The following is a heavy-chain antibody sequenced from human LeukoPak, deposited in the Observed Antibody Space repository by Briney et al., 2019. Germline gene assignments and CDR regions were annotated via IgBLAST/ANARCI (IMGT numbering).Heavy chain of an antibody. CDR1: GFTFDDYA. V-gene: IGHV3-9*01. J-gene: IGHJ4*02. Sequence: PGGSLRLSCAASGFTFDDYAMHWVRQAPGKGLEWVSGISWNSGSIVYADSVKGRFTISRDNAKNSLYLQMNSLRAEDTALYYCAKAYYGSGSYYTFDYWGQGTLVTVSS. CDR3: AKAYYGSGSYYTFDY. D-gene: IGHD3-10*01. CDR2: ISWNSGSI.